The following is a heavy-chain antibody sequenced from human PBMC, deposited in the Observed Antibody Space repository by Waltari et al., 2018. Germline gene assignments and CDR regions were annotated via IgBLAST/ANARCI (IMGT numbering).Heavy chain of an antibody. Sequence: QEQLVWSGGGVVQPGRSRRLSCEASGFLFLNYGLPWVRQAPGKGLEWVGVISYDGTNKFYADSVKGRFTISRDNSKHILYLHMDSLRTEDTAVYHCAKANLIQDYFYYFGMDVWGQGTTVTVSS. J-gene: IGHJ6*02. V-gene: IGHV3-30*18. CDR3: AKANLIQDYFYYFGMDV. D-gene: IGHD5-18*01. CDR2: ISYDGTNK. CDR1: GFLFLNYG.